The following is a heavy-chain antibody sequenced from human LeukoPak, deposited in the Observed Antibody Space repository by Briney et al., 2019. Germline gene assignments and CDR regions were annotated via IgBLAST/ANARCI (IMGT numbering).Heavy chain of an antibody. CDR1: GGSISRSSYY. CDR2: IYYSGST. J-gene: IGHJ4*02. V-gene: IGHV4-39*01. D-gene: IGHD2-2*01. CDR3: ARRDCSSTSCNDY. Sequence: SETLSLPCTVSGGSISRSSYYWGWIRQPPAKGLEWLGSIYYSGSTYYHPSLPSRLTISLHTSKNLFAQKLSSVTAADTAVYYCARRDCSSTSCNDYWGQGTLVTVSS.